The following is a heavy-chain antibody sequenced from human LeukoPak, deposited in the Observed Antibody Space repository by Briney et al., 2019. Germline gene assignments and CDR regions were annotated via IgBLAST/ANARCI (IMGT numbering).Heavy chain of an antibody. CDR2: IYYSGST. CDR3: ARGLGCGGDCYLASDY. Sequence: PSETLSLTCTVSGGSISSGGYYWSWIRQHPGKGLEWIGYIYYSGSTYYNPSLKSRVTISVDTSKNQFSLKVNSVTAADTAVYHCARGLGCGGDCYLASDYWGQGTLVTVSS. V-gene: IGHV4-31*03. CDR1: GGSISSGGYY. D-gene: IGHD2-21*02. J-gene: IGHJ4*02.